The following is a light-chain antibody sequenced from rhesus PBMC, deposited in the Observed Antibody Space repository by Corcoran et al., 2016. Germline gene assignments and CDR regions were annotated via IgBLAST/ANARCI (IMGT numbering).Light chain of an antibody. V-gene: IGKV1-28*02. CDR2: AAT. Sequence: DIQMTQSPSSLSASVGDTVTITCRASQGIRSYLNWFQQKSGKAPTLLIYAATLLQSGVPARLCGSGSGTDFTLTISSLQPEDFATYYSQQDRSYPYSFGQGTKVEIK. CDR1: QGIRSY. J-gene: IGKJ2*01. CDR3: QQDRSYPYS.